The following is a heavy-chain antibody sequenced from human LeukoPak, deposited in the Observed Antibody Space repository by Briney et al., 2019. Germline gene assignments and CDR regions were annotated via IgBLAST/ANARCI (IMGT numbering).Heavy chain of an antibody. CDR3: ARDLGLDGD. D-gene: IGHD2-2*03. CDR2: INHSGST. Sequence: SETLSLTCAVYGGSFSGYYWSWIRQPPGKGLEWIGEINHSGSTNYNPSLKSRVTISVDTSKNQFSLKLSSVTAADTAVYYCARDLGLDGDWGQGTLVTVSS. V-gene: IGHV4-34*01. J-gene: IGHJ4*02. CDR1: GGSFSGYY.